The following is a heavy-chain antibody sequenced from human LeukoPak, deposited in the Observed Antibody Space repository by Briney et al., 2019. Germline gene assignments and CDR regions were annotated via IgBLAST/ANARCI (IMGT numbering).Heavy chain of an antibody. CDR2: IYYSGST. J-gene: IGHJ4*02. Sequence: PSEPLSLTCTVSGGSISSSSYYWGWIRQPPGKGLEWIGSIYYSGSTYYNPSLKSRVTISVDTSKNQFSLKLSSVTAADTAVYYCANYGGNSGYWGQGTLVTVSS. CDR3: ANYGGNSGY. CDR1: GGSISSSSYY. V-gene: IGHV4-39*01. D-gene: IGHD4-23*01.